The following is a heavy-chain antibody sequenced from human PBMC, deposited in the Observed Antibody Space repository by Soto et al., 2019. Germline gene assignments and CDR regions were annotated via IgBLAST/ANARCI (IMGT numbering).Heavy chain of an antibody. CDR1: GFSLSTSGVG. Sequence: QITLKESGPPLVKPTQTLTLTCTFSGFSLSTSGVGVGWIRQPPGNALEWLALIYCDDDKSYRPSLKSRLTITQDTSKNQVVLTMTNLDPVDTATYYCAHRLSIRGELLYDSSGYYYDEYNWLDPCGQGTLVTVSS. J-gene: IGHJ5*02. D-gene: IGHD3-22*01. CDR3: AHRLSIRGELLYDSSGYYYDEYNWLDP. CDR2: IYCDDDK. V-gene: IGHV2-5*02.